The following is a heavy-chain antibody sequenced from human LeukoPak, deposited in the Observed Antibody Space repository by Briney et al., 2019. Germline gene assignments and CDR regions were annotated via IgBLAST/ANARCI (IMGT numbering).Heavy chain of an antibody. Sequence: SGGSLRLSCAASGFTFSSYGMHWVRQAPGKGLEWVAVIWYDGTNKYHADSVKGRFTISRDNSKNTLYLQMNSLRAEDTAVYYCARDDIVGALSSYYGMDVWGQGTTVTVSS. D-gene: IGHD1-26*01. J-gene: IGHJ6*02. CDR3: ARDDIVGALSSYYGMDV. CDR1: GFTFSSYG. CDR2: IWYDGTNK. V-gene: IGHV3-33*01.